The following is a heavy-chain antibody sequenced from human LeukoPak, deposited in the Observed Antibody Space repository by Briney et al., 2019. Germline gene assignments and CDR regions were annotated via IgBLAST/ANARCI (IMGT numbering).Heavy chain of an antibody. V-gene: IGHV1-2*02. Sequence: ASVKVSCKASGYTYDDYYMHWVRQAPGRGLGGMGWIKPNSVDTRSAQKFQGRVTMTRDTSISTAYMELSSLRYDDTAVYYCATNILVRDIINWFDPWGQGTLVTVSS. CDR1: GYTYDDYY. CDR2: IKPNSVDT. J-gene: IGHJ5*02. CDR3: ATNILVRDIINWFDP. D-gene: IGHD3-10*01.